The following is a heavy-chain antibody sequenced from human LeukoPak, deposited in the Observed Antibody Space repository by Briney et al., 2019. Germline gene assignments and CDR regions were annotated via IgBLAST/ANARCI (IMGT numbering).Heavy chain of an antibody. CDR2: ISGSGGST. Sequence: GGSLRLSCAASGFTFSSYAMSWVRQAPGKGLEGVSAISGSGGSTYYADSVKGRFTISRDNSKNTLYLQMNSLRAEDTAVYYCAKVKGGRPYGMDVWGQGTTVTVSS. CDR3: AKVKGGRPYGMDV. D-gene: IGHD1-26*01. CDR1: GFTFSSYA. V-gene: IGHV3-23*01. J-gene: IGHJ6*02.